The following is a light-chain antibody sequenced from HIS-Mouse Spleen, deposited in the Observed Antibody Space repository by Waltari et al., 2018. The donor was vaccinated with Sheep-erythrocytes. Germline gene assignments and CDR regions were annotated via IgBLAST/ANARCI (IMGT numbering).Light chain of an antibody. V-gene: IGKV1-39*01. J-gene: IGKJ4*01. Sequence: YVGDRVTITCRASQSISSYLNWYQQKPGKAPKLLIYAASSLQSGVPSRFSGSGSGTDFTLTISSLQPEDFATYYCQQSYSTPPLTFGGGTKVEIK. CDR1: QSISSY. CDR3: QQSYSTPPLT. CDR2: AAS.